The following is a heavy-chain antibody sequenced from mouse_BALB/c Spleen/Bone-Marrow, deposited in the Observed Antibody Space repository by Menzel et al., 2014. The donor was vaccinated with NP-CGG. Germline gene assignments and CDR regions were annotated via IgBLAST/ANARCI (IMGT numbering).Heavy chain of an antibody. V-gene: IGHV1S41*01. Sequence: DLVKPGASVKLSCKASGYTFTSYWINWIKQRPGQGLEWIGRIAPGSGSTYYNEMFKGKATLTVDTSSSTAYIHLSSLSSEDSSVYFCARFPIYYGNYGAMDYWS. J-gene: IGHJ4*01. CDR1: GYTFTSYW. CDR2: IAPGSGST. CDR3: ARFPIYYGNYGAMDY. D-gene: IGHD2-1*01.